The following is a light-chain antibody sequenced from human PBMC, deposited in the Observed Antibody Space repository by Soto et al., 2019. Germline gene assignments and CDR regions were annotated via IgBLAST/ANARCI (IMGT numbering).Light chain of an antibody. CDR2: DNT. Sequence: QSVLTQPPSVSGAPGQGVTISCTGSSSNIGAGYDVHWYQQLPGRAPKLLIYDNTNRPSGVPDRFSGSKSGTSASLAITGLQAEDEADYYCQSYDSSLSGSVFGGGTQLTVL. CDR1: SSNIGAGYD. CDR3: QSYDSSLSGSV. V-gene: IGLV1-40*01. J-gene: IGLJ2*01.